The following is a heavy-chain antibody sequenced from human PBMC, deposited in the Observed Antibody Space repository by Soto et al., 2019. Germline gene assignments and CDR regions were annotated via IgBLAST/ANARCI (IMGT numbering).Heavy chain of an antibody. J-gene: IGHJ4*02. Sequence: QVQLVESGGGVVQPGRSLRLSCAASGFTFSSYGRHWVRQDPGKGLEWVAIISYDGSNKNFAESVKGRFTISRDNSKKTQYLHNNSVRAEDTAVYYCAKDLLPVVVASPLNYWGQGTLVTVS. CDR2: ISYDGSNK. D-gene: IGHD2-15*01. CDR3: AKDLLPVVVASPLNY. V-gene: IGHV3-30*18. CDR1: GFTFSSYG.